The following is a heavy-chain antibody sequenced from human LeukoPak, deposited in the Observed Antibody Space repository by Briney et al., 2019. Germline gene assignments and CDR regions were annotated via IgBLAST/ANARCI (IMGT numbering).Heavy chain of an antibody. CDR1: GFTFNTYC. Sequence: GGSLRLSCAASGFTFNTYCMNWVRQAPGKGLEWLSYISGSSSSKYYSASVRGRFTVSRDNARDSLYLQMDSLRVEDTAVYFCAREGDISGAPGTEFDYWGQGVLVTVSS. D-gene: IGHD6-13*01. V-gene: IGHV3-48*01. CDR3: AREGDISGAPGTEFDY. CDR2: ISGSSSSK. J-gene: IGHJ4*02.